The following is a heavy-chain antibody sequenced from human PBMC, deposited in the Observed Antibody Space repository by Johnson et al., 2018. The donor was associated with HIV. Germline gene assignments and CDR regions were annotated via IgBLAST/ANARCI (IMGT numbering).Heavy chain of an antibody. CDR1: GFTFSSYA. V-gene: IGHV3-30*02. CDR2: IRYDGSNK. CDR3: ARDQIAAAGAFDI. Sequence: QVQLVESGGGVVQPGGSLRLSCAASGFTFSSYAMHWVRQAPGKGLEWVAFIRYDGSNKHYADSVKGRFTISRDNSKNTVSLQMSSLRAEDTAVYYCARDQIAAAGAFDIWGQGTMVTVSS. D-gene: IGHD6-13*01. J-gene: IGHJ3*02.